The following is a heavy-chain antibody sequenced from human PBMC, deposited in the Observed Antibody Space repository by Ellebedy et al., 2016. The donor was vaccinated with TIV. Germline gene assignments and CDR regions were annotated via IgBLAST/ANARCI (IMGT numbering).Heavy chain of an antibody. J-gene: IGHJ4*02. CDR1: GFTVSSNY. D-gene: IGHD4/OR15-4a*01. CDR3: ARGDYGGYPVY. V-gene: IGHV3-66*01. CDR2: IYTNGTT. Sequence: GESLKISCTASGFTVSSNYMTWVRQAPGKGLEWVATIYTNGTTYYADSVKGRFTISRDNSKITLFLQMNSLRVEDTAIYFCARGDYGGYPVYWGQGTLVTVSS.